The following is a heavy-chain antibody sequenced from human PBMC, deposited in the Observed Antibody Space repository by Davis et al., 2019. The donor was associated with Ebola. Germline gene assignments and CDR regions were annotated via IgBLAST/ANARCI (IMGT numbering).Heavy chain of an antibody. CDR2: INVAKGNT. D-gene: IGHD1-26*01. V-gene: IGHV1-3*01. CDR3: ARTFVGGWLFDY. Sequence: ASVKVSCKTSGYTFSTYAIHWLRQAPGQRLEWMGLINVAKGNTKYSQKFQGRVTMTRDTSAGTAYMEMSSLTSEDTAVYYCARTFVGGWLFDYWGQRTLVTVSS. J-gene: IGHJ4*02. CDR1: GYTFSTYA.